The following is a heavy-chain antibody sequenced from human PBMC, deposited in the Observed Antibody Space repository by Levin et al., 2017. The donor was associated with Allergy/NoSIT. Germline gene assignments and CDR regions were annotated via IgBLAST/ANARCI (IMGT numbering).Heavy chain of an antibody. V-gene: IGHV3-30*18. Sequence: GGSLRLSCAASGFTFSSYGMHWVRQAPGKGLEWVAVISYDGSNKYYADSVKGRFTISRDNSKNTLYLQMNSLRAEDTAVYYCAKDPYYDFWSGLSGGMDVWGQGTTVTVSS. J-gene: IGHJ6*02. CDR3: AKDPYYDFWSGLSGGMDV. D-gene: IGHD3-3*01. CDR2: ISYDGSNK. CDR1: GFTFSSYG.